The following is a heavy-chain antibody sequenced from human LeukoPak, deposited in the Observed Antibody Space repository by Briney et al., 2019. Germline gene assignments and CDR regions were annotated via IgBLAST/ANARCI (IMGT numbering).Heavy chain of an antibody. V-gene: IGHV3-11*01. CDR2: ISSSGSTI. CDR1: GFTFSDYY. CDR3: ARDVPPRKYYDSSGPPQDY. J-gene: IGHJ4*02. D-gene: IGHD3-22*01. Sequence: PGGSLRLSCAASGFTFSDYYMSWIRQAPGKGLEWVSYISSSGSTIYYADSVKGRFTISRDNAKNSLYLQMNSLRAEDTAVYYCARDVPPRKYYDSSGPPQDYWGQGTLVTVSS.